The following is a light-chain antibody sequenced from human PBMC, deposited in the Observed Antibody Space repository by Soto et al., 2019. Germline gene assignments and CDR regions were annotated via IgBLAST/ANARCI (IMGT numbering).Light chain of an antibody. CDR1: QSVSSTY. CDR3: QQYNNWPRT. V-gene: IGKV3-15*01. J-gene: IGKJ1*01. Sequence: ETVLTQSPGTLSLSPGERAILSCSSSQSVSSTYLAWYQQKPGQAPRLLIYGASTRATGIPARFSGSGSGTEFTLTISSLQSEDFAVYYCQQYNNWPRTFGQGTKVDIK. CDR2: GAS.